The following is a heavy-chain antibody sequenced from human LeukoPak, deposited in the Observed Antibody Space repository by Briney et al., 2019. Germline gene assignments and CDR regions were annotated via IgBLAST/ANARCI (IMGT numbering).Heavy chain of an antibody. CDR3: ARGLTHNYYDSSGYYIH. Sequence: SETLSLTCTVSGGSISSGSYYWSWIRQPAGKGLEWIGRIYTSGSTNYNPSLKSRVTISVDTSKNQFSLKLSSVTAADTVVYYCARGLTHNYYDSSGYYIHWGQGTLVTVSS. V-gene: IGHV4-61*02. J-gene: IGHJ4*02. D-gene: IGHD3-22*01. CDR2: IYTSGST. CDR1: GGSISSGSYY.